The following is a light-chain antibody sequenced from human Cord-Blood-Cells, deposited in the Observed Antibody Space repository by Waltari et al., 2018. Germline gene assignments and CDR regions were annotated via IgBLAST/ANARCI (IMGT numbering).Light chain of an antibody. V-gene: IGKV3-11*01. Sequence: EIVLTQSPATLSLSPGERATISCRASQSVSSYLAWYQQKPGQAPRLLIYDASNRATCIPARFSGSGSGTDFTLTISSLEPEDFAVYYCQQRSNWPLTFGGGTKVEIK. CDR1: QSVSSY. CDR2: DAS. J-gene: IGKJ4*01. CDR3: QQRSNWPLT.